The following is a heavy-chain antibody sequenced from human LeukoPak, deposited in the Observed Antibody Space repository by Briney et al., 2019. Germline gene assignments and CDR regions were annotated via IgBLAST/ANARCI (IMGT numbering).Heavy chain of an antibody. CDR1: GGSFNSYY. D-gene: IGHD4-17*01. CDR2: INHSGST. J-gene: IGHJ4*02. Sequence: SETLSLTCAVYGGSFNSYYWSWIRQPPGKGLEWIGEINHSGSTNYNPSLKSRVTISVDTSKNQFSLKLSSVTAADTAVYYCARPTTVTTKDFDYWGQGTLVTVSS. V-gene: IGHV4-34*01. CDR3: ARPTTVTTKDFDY.